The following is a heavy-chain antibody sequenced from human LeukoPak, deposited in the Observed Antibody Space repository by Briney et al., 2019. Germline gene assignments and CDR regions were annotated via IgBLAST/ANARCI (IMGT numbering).Heavy chain of an antibody. Sequence: GGSLRLSCAASGFTFTNYGMNWVRQAPGKGLEWVSSISHSGSFPYYAESVKGRFTISRDNARNALYLQMNSLRAEDTAVYYCASGVRGVSSYFDSWGQGTLVTVSS. CDR2: ISHSGSFP. CDR3: ASGVRGVSSYFDS. J-gene: IGHJ4*02. CDR1: GFTFTNYG. D-gene: IGHD3-10*01. V-gene: IGHV3-21*01.